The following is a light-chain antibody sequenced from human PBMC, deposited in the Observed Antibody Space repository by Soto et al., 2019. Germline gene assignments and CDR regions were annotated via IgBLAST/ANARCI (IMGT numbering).Light chain of an antibody. J-gene: IGKJ4*01. CDR2: SAS. Sequence: EIVLTQSPATLSLSPGERATLSCRASQSDRNDLVWFHQKHGQAPRVLIYSASNRATGIPARFSGSGSGTDFTLTISSLEPEDFAVYYCQQRTNWPPTFGGGTKVEMK. CDR1: QSDRND. V-gene: IGKV3-11*01. CDR3: QQRTNWPPT.